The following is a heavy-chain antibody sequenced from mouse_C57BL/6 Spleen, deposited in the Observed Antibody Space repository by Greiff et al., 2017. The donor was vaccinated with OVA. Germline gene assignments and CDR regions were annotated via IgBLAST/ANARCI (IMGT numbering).Heavy chain of an antibody. J-gene: IGHJ4*01. Sequence: VKLQESGAELAKPGASVTLSCKASGYTFTSYWMHWVKQRPGQGLEWIGYINPTSGYTQYNQKFKAKATLSADKSSSTAYMQLSSQTSEDSAVYYCARFGSTVVEDYDAMDYWGKGTSVTVSS. CDR3: ARFGSTVVEDYDAMDY. CDR1: GYTFTSYW. CDR2: INPTSGYT. D-gene: IGHD1-1*01. V-gene: IGHV1-7*01.